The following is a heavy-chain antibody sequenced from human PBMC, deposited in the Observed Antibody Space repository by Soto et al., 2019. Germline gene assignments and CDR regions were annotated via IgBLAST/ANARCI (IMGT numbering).Heavy chain of an antibody. CDR3: ARLDGSGSYYYYYYGMDV. CDR1: GGSISSSSYY. CDR2: IYYSGST. Sequence: PSETLYLTCTVSGGSISSSSYYWGWIRQPPGKGLEWIGSIYYSGSTYYNPSLKSRVTISVDTSKNQFSLKLSSVTAADTAVYYCARLDGSGSYYYYYYGMDVWGQGTTVTVSS. V-gene: IGHV4-39*01. J-gene: IGHJ6*02. D-gene: IGHD3-10*01.